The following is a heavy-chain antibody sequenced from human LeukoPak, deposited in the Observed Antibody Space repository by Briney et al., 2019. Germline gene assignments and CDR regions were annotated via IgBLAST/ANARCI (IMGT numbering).Heavy chain of an antibody. D-gene: IGHD1-26*01. J-gene: IGHJ4*02. Sequence: GGSLRLSCAASGFTFSRYAMSWVRQAPGKGLEWVSAISGSGDSTYYADSVKGRFTISRDNSKDTLYLQMNSLRAEDTAVYYCAKGSVGASRPDYFDYWGQGTLVTVSS. CDR2: ISGSGDST. CDR1: GFTFSRYA. CDR3: AKGSVGASRPDYFDY. V-gene: IGHV3-23*01.